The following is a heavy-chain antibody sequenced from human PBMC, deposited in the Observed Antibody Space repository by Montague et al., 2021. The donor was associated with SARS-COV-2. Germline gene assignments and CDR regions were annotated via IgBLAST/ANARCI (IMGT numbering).Heavy chain of an antibody. CDR3: ARGIFTIPFIPAHYYMDV. V-gene: IGHV4-59*01. J-gene: IGHJ6*03. Sequence: SETLSLTCTVSGGSISSYYWSWIRQPPGKGLEWIGYIYYSGSTNYNPSLKSLVTISVDTSKSQFSLKLSSVTAADTAVYYCARGIFTIPFIPAHYYMDVWGKGTTVTVS. CDR2: IYYSGST. CDR1: GGSISSYY. D-gene: IGHD3-3*01.